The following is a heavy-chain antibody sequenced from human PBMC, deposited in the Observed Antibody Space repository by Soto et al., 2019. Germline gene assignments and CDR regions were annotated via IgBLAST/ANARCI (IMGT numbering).Heavy chain of an antibody. CDR3: AKDYGLGYCSSTSCCILKYARYIPSCMGV. V-gene: IGHV3-23*01. CDR1: GFTFSSYA. D-gene: IGHD2-2*01. J-gene: IGHJ6*02. CDR2: ISGSGGST. Sequence: PGGSLRLSCAPSGFTFSSYAMSWVRQAPGKGLEWVPAISGSGGSTYYADSVKGRFTISRDNSKNTLYLQMNSLRAEDKAVYYCAKDYGLGYCSSTSCCILKYARYIPSCMGVWGQGTSVTVSS.